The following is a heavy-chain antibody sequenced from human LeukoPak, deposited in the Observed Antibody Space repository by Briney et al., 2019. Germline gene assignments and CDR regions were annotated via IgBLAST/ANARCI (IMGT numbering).Heavy chain of an antibody. CDR3: ARDRYYYDSSGPWGYFDY. CDR1: GGTFSSYA. V-gene: IGHV1-69*13. CDR2: IIPIFGTA. D-gene: IGHD3-22*01. Sequence: SVEVSCKASGGTFSSYAISWVRQAPGQGLEWMGGIIPIFGTANYAQKFQGRVTITADESTSTAYMELSSLRSEDTAVYYCARDRYYYDSSGPWGYFDYWGQGTLVTVSS. J-gene: IGHJ4*02.